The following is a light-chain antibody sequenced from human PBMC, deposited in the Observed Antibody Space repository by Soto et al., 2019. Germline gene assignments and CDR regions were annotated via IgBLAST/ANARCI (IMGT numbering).Light chain of an antibody. CDR1: QGISSL. J-gene: IGKJ5*01. CDR2: AAS. Sequence: EIVLTLSPATLSVSPVERATLFCRASQGISSLLAWYQQKPGQAPRLLIYAASTRAAGIPARFSGSGSGTDFTLTISSLQSEDFAIYYCQQYYDWPITFGQGTRLEIK. V-gene: IGKV3-15*01. CDR3: QQYYDWPIT.